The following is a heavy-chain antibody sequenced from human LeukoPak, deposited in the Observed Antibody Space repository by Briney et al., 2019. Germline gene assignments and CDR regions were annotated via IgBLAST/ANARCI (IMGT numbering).Heavy chain of an antibody. V-gene: IGHV1-46*01. D-gene: IGHD4-23*01. Sequence: ASVKVSCKASGYTFASYYMHWVRQAPGQGLEWMGIINPSGGSTSYAQKFQGRVTMTRDMSTSTVYMELSSLRSEDTAVYYCARESYGGNQPPYFDYWGQGTLVTVSS. CDR1: GYTFASYY. J-gene: IGHJ4*02. CDR3: ARESYGGNQPPYFDY. CDR2: INPSGGST.